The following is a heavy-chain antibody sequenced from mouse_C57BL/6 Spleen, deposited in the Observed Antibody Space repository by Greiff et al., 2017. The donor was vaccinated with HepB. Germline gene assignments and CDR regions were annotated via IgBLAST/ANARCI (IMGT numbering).Heavy chain of an antibody. V-gene: IGHV5-4*01. CDR1: GFTFSSYA. D-gene: IGHD1-1*01. Sequence: EVQLVESGGGLVKPGGSLKLSCAASGFTFSSYAMSWVRQTPEKRLEWVATISDGGSYTYYPDNVKGRFTISRDNAKNNLYLQMSHLKSEDTAMYYCARERSTVVDAMDYWGQGTSVTVSS. J-gene: IGHJ4*01. CDR2: ISDGGSYT. CDR3: ARERSTVVDAMDY.